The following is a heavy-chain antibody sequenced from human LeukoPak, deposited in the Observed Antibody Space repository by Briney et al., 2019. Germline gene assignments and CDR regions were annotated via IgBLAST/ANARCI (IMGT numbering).Heavy chain of an antibody. J-gene: IGHJ4*02. V-gene: IGHV3-30-3*01. CDR1: GFTFTTYA. D-gene: IGHD6-13*01. Sequence: GGSLRLSCAASGFTFTTYAMHWVRQAPGKGLEWVAVISYDASTKYYADSVKGRFTITRDNSKNTLYLQMNSLRAEDTAVYYCARVISRSWYSDYWGQGTLVTVSP. CDR3: ARVISRSWYSDY. CDR2: ISYDASTK.